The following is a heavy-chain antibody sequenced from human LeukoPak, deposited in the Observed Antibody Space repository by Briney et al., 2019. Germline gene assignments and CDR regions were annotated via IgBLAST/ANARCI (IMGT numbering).Heavy chain of an antibody. V-gene: IGHV3-21*01. CDR3: ARVRAPGGPFDY. Sequence: GGSLRLSCAASGFTFSSYSMNWVRQAPGKGLEWVSSISSSSSYIYYADSMKGRFTISRDNAKNSLYLQMNSLRAEDTAVYYCARVRAPGGPFDYWGQGTLVTVSS. J-gene: IGHJ4*02. D-gene: IGHD2-15*01. CDR2: ISSSSSYI. CDR1: GFTFSSYS.